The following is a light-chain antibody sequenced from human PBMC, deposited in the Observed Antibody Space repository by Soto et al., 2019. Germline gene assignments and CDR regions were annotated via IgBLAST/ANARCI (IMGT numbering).Light chain of an antibody. J-gene: IGKJ2*01. CDR3: QQYGTFPFS. CDR2: HAS. Sequence: PGESATLSCRANQVVSSSYLAWYQQKPGPAPRLLIYHASDRATGVPDRFSGSGSGTDFALTITRLEPEDFALFYCQQYGTFPFSFGQGTKLEIK. V-gene: IGKV3-20*01. CDR1: QVVSSSY.